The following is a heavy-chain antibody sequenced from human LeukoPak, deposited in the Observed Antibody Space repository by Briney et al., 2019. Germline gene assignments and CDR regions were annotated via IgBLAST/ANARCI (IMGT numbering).Heavy chain of an antibody. J-gene: IGHJ4*02. V-gene: IGHV3-23*01. CDR2: ISGSGITT. Sequence: GGSLRLSCAASGFTFSSYGMSWVRQAPGKGLEWVSGISGSGITTYYADSVKGRFTISRDNSKNTLYLQMNSLRAEDTAVYYCANPGIAVAGTGYWGQGTLVTVFS. D-gene: IGHD6-19*01. CDR1: GFTFSSYG. CDR3: ANPGIAVAGTGY.